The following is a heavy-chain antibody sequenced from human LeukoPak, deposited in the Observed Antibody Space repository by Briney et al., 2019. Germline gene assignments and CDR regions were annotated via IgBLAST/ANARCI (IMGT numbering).Heavy chain of an antibody. V-gene: IGHV1-2*02. D-gene: IGHD2-2*01. CDR1: GYTFTGYY. J-gene: IGHJ4*02. Sequence: ASVKVSFKASGYTFTGYYMHWVRQAPGQGLEWMGWINPNSGGINYAQKFQGRVTMTRDTSISTAYMELSRLRSDDTAVYYCASGYCSSTSCYYVYWGQGTLVTVSS. CDR3: ASGYCSSTSCYYVY. CDR2: INPNSGGI.